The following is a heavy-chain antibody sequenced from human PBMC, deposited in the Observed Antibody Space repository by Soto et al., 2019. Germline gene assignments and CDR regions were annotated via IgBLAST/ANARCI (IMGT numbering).Heavy chain of an antibody. D-gene: IGHD3-16*02. Sequence: PSETLSLTCTFSCGSISSKFYHWGWIRPPPGKGLEGIGGIYYSGSTYYNPSLKSRVTISVDTSKNQFSLKLSSVTAADTAVYYCASNPYYDYVWGSYRYQDSDYWGQGTLVTVSS. CDR3: ASNPYYDYVWGSYRYQDSDY. CDR2: IYYSGST. J-gene: IGHJ4*02. V-gene: IGHV4-39*01. CDR1: CGSISSKFYH.